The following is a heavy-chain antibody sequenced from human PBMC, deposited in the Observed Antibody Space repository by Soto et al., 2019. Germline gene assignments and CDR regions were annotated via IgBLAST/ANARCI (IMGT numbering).Heavy chain of an antibody. CDR3: AQTYYYGSTWFAP. V-gene: IGHV2-5*02. D-gene: IGHD3-10*01. Sequence: QITLKESGPPLVKPTQTLTLTCTFSGFSLSTSGVGVGWIRQPPGKALEWLALIYWDDNKRYSPSLKSRLTITKDPSKSQVVLTMTNIDSVATATSYCAQTYYYGSTWFAPFGQGTLVTVSS. CDR2: IYWDDNK. CDR1: GFSLSTSGVG. J-gene: IGHJ5*02.